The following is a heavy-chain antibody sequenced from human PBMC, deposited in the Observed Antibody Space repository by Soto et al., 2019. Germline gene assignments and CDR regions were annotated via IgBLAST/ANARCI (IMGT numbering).Heavy chain of an antibody. D-gene: IGHD3-3*01. CDR1: GYTFTNYH. CDR2: INPGGGST. J-gene: IGHJ4*02. CDR3: VRNSYFFGSDY. V-gene: IGHV1-46*03. Sequence: QVQLVQSGAEVKKPGASVKVSCKASGYTFTNYHIHWVRQAPGQGLEWIGKINPGGGSTSYAQKFQGRVTVTRDTYTSTVYMELSSLRSEDTAVYYCVRNSYFFGSDYWGQGTLVTVSS.